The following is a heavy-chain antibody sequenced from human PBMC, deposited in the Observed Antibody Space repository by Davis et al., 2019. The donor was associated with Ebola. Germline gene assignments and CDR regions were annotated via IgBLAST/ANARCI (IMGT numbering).Heavy chain of an antibody. D-gene: IGHD3-3*01. Sequence: GESLKISCAAAGFTFSSDAMAWVRQAPGKGLEWVCAIGISGDTFYADFVKGRFTISRDNSKDMVYLQMSSLRAEDTAVYYCAKGRHSTYYDFWIAYYDYWGRGTLVTVSS. CDR3: AKGRHSTYYDFWIAYYDY. J-gene: IGHJ4*02. CDR2: IGISGDT. CDR1: GFTFSSDA. V-gene: IGHV3-23*01.